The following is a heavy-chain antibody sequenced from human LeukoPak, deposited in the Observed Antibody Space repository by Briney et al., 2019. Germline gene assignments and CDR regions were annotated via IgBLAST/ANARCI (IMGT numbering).Heavy chain of an antibody. V-gene: IGHV3-23*01. Sequence: GGSLRLACAASGFTFSNYGMSWVRQAPGKGLEWVSRVSGGGDNTYYADSVEGRSAISRDNSKNTLFLQMNDLRAEDTAVYYWAKGWIFGVLVDVWGKGATVTVSS. CDR1: GFTFSNYG. CDR2: VSGGGDNT. D-gene: IGHD3-3*01. J-gene: IGHJ6*04. CDR3: AKGWIFGVLVDV.